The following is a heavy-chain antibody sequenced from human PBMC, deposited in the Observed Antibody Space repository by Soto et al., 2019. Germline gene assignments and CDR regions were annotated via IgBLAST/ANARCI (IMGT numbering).Heavy chain of an antibody. V-gene: IGHV5-51*01. CDR3: VTQYSKTWYSY. D-gene: IGHD5-12*01. J-gene: IGHJ4*02. CDR1: GYNFHNYW. Sequence: GESLKISCQGSGYNFHNYWIGWVRQVPGRSLEWVGIILPGDSDTRYSPSFEGQVFISVDKSINTAYLQWGSLRASDTAMYHCVTQYSKTWYSYWGQGTQVPVSS. CDR2: ILPGDSDT.